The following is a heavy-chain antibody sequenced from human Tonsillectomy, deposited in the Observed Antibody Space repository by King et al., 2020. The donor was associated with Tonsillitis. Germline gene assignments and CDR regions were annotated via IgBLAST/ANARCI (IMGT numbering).Heavy chain of an antibody. V-gene: IGHV3-21*01. CDR3: ARDRVQLWSDDAFDI. CDR2: ISSSSSYI. D-gene: IGHD5-18*01. CDR1: GFTFSSYS. J-gene: IGHJ3*02. Sequence: VQLVESGGGLVKPGGSLRLSCAASGFTFSSYSMNWVRQAPGKGLEWVSSISSSSSYIYYADSVKGRFTISRDNAKNSLYLQMNSLRAEDTAVYYCARDRVQLWSDDAFDIWGQGTMVTVSS.